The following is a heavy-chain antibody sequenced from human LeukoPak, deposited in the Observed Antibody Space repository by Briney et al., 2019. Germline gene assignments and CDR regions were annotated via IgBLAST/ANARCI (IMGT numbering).Heavy chain of an antibody. CDR1: GFTFDDYA. D-gene: IGHD1-26*01. CDR2: ISWNSGSI. V-gene: IGHV3-9*01. CDR3: AKDRESYSGAAFDI. J-gene: IGHJ3*02. Sequence: GGSLRLSCAASGFTFDDYAMHWVRQAPGKGLEWVSGISWNSGSIGYADSVKGRFTISRDNAKNSLYLQMNSLRAEDTALYYCAKDRESYSGAAFDIWGQGTMVTVSS.